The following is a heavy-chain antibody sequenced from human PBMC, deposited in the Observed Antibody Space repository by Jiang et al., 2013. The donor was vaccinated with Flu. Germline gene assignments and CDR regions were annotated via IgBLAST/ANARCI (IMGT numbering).Heavy chain of an antibody. CDR1: GGSFSGYY. V-gene: IGHV4-34*01. CDR3: ARARWEYCGGDCYYYYMDV. Sequence: LLKPSETLSLTCAVYGGSFSGYYWSWIRQPPGKGLEWIGEINHSGSTNYNPSLKSRVTISVDTSKNQFSLKLSSVTAADTAVYYCARARWEYCGGDCYYYYMDVWGKGTTVTVSS. CDR2: INHSGST. J-gene: IGHJ6*03. D-gene: IGHD2-21*01.